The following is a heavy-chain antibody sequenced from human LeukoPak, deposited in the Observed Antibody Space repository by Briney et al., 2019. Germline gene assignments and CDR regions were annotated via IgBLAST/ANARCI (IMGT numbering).Heavy chain of an antibody. D-gene: IGHD4-17*01. CDR2: IYYSGST. V-gene: IGHV4-59*01. CDR1: GGSISSYY. Sequence: SETLCLTCTVSGGSISSYYWSWIRQPPGKGLEWIGYIYYSGSTNYNPSLKSRVTISVDTSKNQFSLKLSSVTAADTAVYYCARDTEHQRSDAFDIWGQGTMVTVSS. J-gene: IGHJ3*02. CDR3: ARDTEHQRSDAFDI.